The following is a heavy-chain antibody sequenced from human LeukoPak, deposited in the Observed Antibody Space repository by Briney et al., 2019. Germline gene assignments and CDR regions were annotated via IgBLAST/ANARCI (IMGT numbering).Heavy chain of an antibody. J-gene: IGHJ4*02. CDR2: ISSSGDTF. D-gene: IGHD2-2*01. CDR1: GFTFSDYF. V-gene: IGHV3-11*01. CDR3: ARDNTSPPDY. Sequence: PGGSLRLSCAASGFTFSDYFMCWIRQAPGKELEWVSYISSSGDTFYYADSVKGRFTISRDNAKKFLFLQMNSLRAEDTAVYYCARDNTSPPDYWGQGTLVTVSS.